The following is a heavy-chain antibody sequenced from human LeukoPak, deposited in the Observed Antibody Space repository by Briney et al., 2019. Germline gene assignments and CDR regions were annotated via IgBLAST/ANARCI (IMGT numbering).Heavy chain of an antibody. Sequence: GASVKVSCKASGYTFTSYGISWVRQAPGQGLEWMGWISAYNGNTNYAQKLQGRVTMTTDTSTSTAYMELRSLRSDDTAVYYCARDWLRYFDWLPTSNWFDSWGQGTLVTVSS. J-gene: IGHJ5*01. CDR3: ARDWLRYFDWLPTSNWFDS. V-gene: IGHV1-18*01. CDR2: ISAYNGNT. CDR1: GYTFTSYG. D-gene: IGHD3-9*01.